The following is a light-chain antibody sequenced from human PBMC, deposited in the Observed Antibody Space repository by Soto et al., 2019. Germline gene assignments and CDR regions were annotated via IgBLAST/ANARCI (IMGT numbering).Light chain of an antibody. CDR2: DAS. CDR1: QSVKTF. Sequence: EIVLTQSPATLSLSPGERATVSCRASQSVKTFLXXYXQXXGQPPRPLIQDASHGAVGIPARFSGSGFGTDFTLXIRSLGPADAAVYYSQQRSNLLPTTFRQGPRLEI. CDR3: QQRSNLLPTT. V-gene: IGKV3-11*01. J-gene: IGKJ5*01.